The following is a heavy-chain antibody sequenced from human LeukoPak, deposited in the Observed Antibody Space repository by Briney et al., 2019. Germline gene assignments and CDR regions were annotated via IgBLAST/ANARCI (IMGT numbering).Heavy chain of an antibody. CDR1: GFTFSVYG. Sequence: PGGSLRLSCAASGFTFSVYGMNWVRQAPGKGLEWVSSISSSSSYIYYADSVKGRFTISRDNAKNSLYLQMNSLRAEDTAVYYCARDDRRSYYMDVWGKGTTVTVSS. CDR3: ARDDRRSYYMDV. V-gene: IGHV3-21*01. D-gene: IGHD3-3*01. CDR2: ISSSSSYI. J-gene: IGHJ6*03.